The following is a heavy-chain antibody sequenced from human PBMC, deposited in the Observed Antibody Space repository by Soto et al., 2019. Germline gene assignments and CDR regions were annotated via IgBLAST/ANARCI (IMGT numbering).Heavy chain of an antibody. CDR3: ARETGPYYYYGMDV. CDR1: GGTVSSYA. D-gene: IGHD1-1*01. Sequence: SVKVSCKASGGTVSSYAISWVLQAPGQGLEWMGGIIPIFGTANYAQKFQGRVTITADESTSTAYMELSSLRSEDTAVYYCARETGPYYYYGMDVLGQGTTVTVSS. V-gene: IGHV1-69*13. CDR2: IIPIFGTA. J-gene: IGHJ6*02.